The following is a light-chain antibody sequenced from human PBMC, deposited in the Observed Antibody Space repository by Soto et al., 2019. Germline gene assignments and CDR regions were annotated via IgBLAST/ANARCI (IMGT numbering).Light chain of an antibody. V-gene: IGKV3-11*01. J-gene: IGKJ1*01. CDR3: QHRGT. CDR1: QSVNSY. Sequence: EIVLTQSPATLSLSPGERATHSCRASQSVNSYLAWYQQKPGQAPRLLIYDVSNRATGIPARFSGSGSGTDFTLTISSLEPEDFAVYYCQHRGTFGQGTKVDIK. CDR2: DVS.